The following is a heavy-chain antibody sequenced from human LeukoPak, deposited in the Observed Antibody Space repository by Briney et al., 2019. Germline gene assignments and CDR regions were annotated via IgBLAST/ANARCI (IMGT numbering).Heavy chain of an antibody. Sequence: GGSLRLSCAASGFTFSSYAMSWVRQAPGKGLEWVSAISGSGGSTYYADSVKGRFTISRDNSKNTLYLQMNSLRAEDTAVYYCAKGRKLVDDSSGYYIFGFYFDYWGQGTLVTVSS. D-gene: IGHD3-22*01. CDR3: AKGRKLVDDSSGYYIFGFYFDY. CDR1: GFTFSSYA. CDR2: ISGSGGST. V-gene: IGHV3-23*01. J-gene: IGHJ4*02.